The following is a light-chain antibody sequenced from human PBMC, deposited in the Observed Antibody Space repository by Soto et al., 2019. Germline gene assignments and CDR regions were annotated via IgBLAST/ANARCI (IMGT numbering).Light chain of an antibody. Sequence: QSVLTQPPSASGTPGQRVTISCSGSSSNIGSNTVNWYQQFPGTAPKLLIYTNNQRPSGVPDGFSGSKSGTSASLAISGLQSEDEADYYCAAWDDSLNGWVFGGGTKLTVL. J-gene: IGLJ3*02. CDR3: AAWDDSLNGWV. CDR2: TNN. CDR1: SSNIGSNT. V-gene: IGLV1-44*01.